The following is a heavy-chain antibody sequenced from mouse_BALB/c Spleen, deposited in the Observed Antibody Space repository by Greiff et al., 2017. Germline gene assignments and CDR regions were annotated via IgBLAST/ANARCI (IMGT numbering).Heavy chain of an antibody. Sequence: VQLKESGPGLVKPSQSLSLTCSVTGYSITSGYYWNWIRQFPGNKLEWMGYISYDGSNNYNPSLKNRISITRDTSKNQFFLKLNSVTTEDTATYYCARGTYYYAMDYWGRGTSVTVSS. J-gene: IGHJ4*01. CDR1: GYSITSGYY. CDR3: ARGTYYYAMDY. CDR2: ISYDGSN. V-gene: IGHV3-6*02.